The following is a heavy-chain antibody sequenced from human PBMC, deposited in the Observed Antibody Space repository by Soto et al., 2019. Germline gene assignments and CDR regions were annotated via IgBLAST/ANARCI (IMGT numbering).Heavy chain of an antibody. CDR3: AAAAAGTFLIGFDWFYP. V-gene: IGHV1-69*13. CDR2: IIPIFGTA. CDR1: GGTFSSYA. Sequence: SVKVSCKASGGTFSSYAISWVRQAPGQGLEWMGGIIPIFGTANYAQKFQGRVTITADESTSTAYMELSSLRSEDTAVYYCAAAAAGTFLIGFDWFYPWGQGTLVTVSS. D-gene: IGHD6-13*01. J-gene: IGHJ5*02.